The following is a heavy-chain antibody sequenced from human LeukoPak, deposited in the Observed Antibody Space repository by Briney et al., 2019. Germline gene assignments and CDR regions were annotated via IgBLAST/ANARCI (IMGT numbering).Heavy chain of an antibody. V-gene: IGHV4-61*01. Sequence: SETLSLTCTVSGGSFSSGSYYWSWIRQPPGKGLEWIGYIYYSGSTNYNPSLKSRVTISVDTSKNQFSLKLSSVTAADTAVYYCARGTYSSSSRWFDPWGQGTLVTVSS. J-gene: IGHJ5*02. CDR2: IYYSGST. D-gene: IGHD6-6*01. CDR1: GGSFSSGSYY. CDR3: ARGTYSSSSRWFDP.